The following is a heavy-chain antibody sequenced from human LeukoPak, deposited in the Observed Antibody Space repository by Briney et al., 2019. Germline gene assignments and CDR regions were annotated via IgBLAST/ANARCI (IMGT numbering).Heavy chain of an antibody. CDR1: GFTFSSYS. CDR2: ISSSGSTI. Sequence: GGSLRLSCAASGFTFSSYSMNWVRQAPGKGLEWVSYISSSGSTIYYADSVKGRFTISRDNAKNSLYLQMNSLRAEDTAVYYCARDHYPVVTAIRPNFDYWGRGTLVTVSS. V-gene: IGHV3-48*01. D-gene: IGHD2-21*02. J-gene: IGHJ4*02. CDR3: ARDHYPVVTAIRPNFDY.